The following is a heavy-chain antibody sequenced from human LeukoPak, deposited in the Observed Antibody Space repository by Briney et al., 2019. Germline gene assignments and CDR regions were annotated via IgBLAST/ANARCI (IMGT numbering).Heavy chain of an antibody. CDR2: IYYSGST. J-gene: IGHJ4*02. V-gene: IGHV4-59*01. D-gene: IGHD3-22*01. CDR1: GGPISSYY. Sequence: SETLSLTCTVSGGPISSYYWSWIRQPPGKGLEWIGYIYYSGSTNYNPSLKSRVTISVDTSKNQFSLKLSSVTAADTAVYYRARSVYYYDSSGYYYYDHWGQGTLVTVSS. CDR3: ARSVYYYDSSGYYYYDH.